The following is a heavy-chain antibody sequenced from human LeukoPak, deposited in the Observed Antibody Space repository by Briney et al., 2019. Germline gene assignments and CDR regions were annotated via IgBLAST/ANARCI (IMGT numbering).Heavy chain of an antibody. V-gene: IGHV4-59*01. CDR3: ARDRYSSGWYGSGAFDI. CDR1: GGSIISYY. D-gene: IGHD6-19*01. Sequence: SETLSLTCTVSGGSIISYYWSWFRQPPAKGLGGIGYIYYSGSTNYNPSLKCRVTISVDTYKSQFSLKLSSVTAAGAAVYYCARDRYSSGWYGSGAFDIWGQGTMVTVSS. CDR2: IYYSGST. J-gene: IGHJ3*02.